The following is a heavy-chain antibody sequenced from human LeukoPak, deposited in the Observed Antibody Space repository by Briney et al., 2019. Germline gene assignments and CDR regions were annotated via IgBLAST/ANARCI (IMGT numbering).Heavy chain of an antibody. Sequence: PSETLSLTCTVSGGSISSYYWSWIRQPAGKGLEWIGRIYTSGSTNYNPSLKSRVTISVDTSKNQFSLKLSSVTAADTAVYYCAREGYGVYYYYYMDVWGKGTTVTVSS. CDR1: GGSISSYY. D-gene: IGHD4-17*01. CDR3: AREGYGVYYYYYMDV. J-gene: IGHJ6*03. V-gene: IGHV4-4*07. CDR2: IYTSGST.